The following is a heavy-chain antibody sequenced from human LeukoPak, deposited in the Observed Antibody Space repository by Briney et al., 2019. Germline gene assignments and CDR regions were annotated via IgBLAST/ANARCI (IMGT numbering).Heavy chain of an antibody. D-gene: IGHD6-13*01. CDR1: GYTFTSYG. J-gene: IGHJ4*02. V-gene: IGHV1-18*01. Sequence: ASVKVSCKASGYTFTSYGISWVRQAPGQGLEWMGWISAYNGNTNYAQKLQGRVTMTTDTFTSTAYMELRSLRSDDTAVYYCARNIAAADPFDYWGQGTLVTVSS. CDR3: ARNIAAADPFDY. CDR2: ISAYNGNT.